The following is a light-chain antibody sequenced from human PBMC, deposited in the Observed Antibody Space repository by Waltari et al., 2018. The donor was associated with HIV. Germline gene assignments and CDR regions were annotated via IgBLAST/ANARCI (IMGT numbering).Light chain of an antibody. CDR2: SYG. CDR3: ATWDDSLNAWV. J-gene: IGLJ3*02. V-gene: IGLV1-44*01. Sequence: SVLNQSPSASGTPGQRVIISCSGSSSNTGSKTVTWYQQFPGTAPKLLIYSYGQRPSGVPERFSGSKSATSASLAISGLRSEDETDYYCATWDDSLNAWVFGGGTKLTVL. CDR1: SSNTGSKT.